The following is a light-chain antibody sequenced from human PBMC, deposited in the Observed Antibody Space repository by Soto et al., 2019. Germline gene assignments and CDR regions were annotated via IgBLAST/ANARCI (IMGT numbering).Light chain of an antibody. CDR3: QQYNSWPPLT. CDR2: GAS. J-gene: IGKJ4*01. CDR1: QRIGTD. Sequence: DIVLTQSPATMSVSPGGRATLSCRASQRIGTDLAWYQQKPGQAPRLLISGASLRATGIPARFSGSGSGTEFTLTISSLESEDFAVYYCQQYNSWPPLTFGGGTKVEIK. V-gene: IGKV3-15*01.